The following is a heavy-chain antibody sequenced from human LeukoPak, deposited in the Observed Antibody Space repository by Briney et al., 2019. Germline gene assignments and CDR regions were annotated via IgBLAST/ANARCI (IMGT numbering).Heavy chain of an antibody. CDR2: IYPGDSDT. V-gene: IGHV5-51*01. J-gene: IGHJ5*02. Sequence: GESLKISFKGSGYSFTSYWIGWVRQMPGKGLEWRGIIYPGDSDTRYSPSFQGQVTISADKSISTAYLQWSSLKASDTAMYYCARIPGYSSGWGNWFDPWGQGTLVTVSS. CDR1: GYSFTSYW. D-gene: IGHD6-19*01. CDR3: ARIPGYSSGWGNWFDP.